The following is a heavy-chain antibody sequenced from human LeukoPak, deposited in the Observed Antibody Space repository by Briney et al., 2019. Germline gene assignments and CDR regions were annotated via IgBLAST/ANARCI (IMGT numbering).Heavy chain of an antibody. Sequence: SSETLSLTCTVSGGSISSGGYYWSWIRQHPGKGLEWIGYIYYSGSTYYNPSLKSRVTISVDTSKNQFSLKLSSVTAADTAVYYCARYTNGGLDYWGQGTLVTVSS. CDR2: IYYSGST. V-gene: IGHV4-31*03. CDR3: ARYTNGGLDY. J-gene: IGHJ4*02. CDR1: GGSISSGGYY.